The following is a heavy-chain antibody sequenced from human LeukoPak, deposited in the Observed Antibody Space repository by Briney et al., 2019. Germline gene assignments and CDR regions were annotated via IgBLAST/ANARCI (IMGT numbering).Heavy chain of an antibody. CDR2: INHSGST. CDR3: ARDGYGMDV. V-gene: IGHV4-34*01. J-gene: IGHJ6*02. Sequence: SETLSLTCAVHGGSFSGYYWSWIRQPPGKGLEWIGEINHSGSTNYNPSLKSRVTISVDTSKNQFSLKLSSVTAADTAVYYCARDGYGMDVWGQGTTVTVSS. CDR1: GGSFSGYY.